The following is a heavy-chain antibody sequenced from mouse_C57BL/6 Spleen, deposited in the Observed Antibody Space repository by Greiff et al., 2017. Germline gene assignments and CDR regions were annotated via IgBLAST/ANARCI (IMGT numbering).Heavy chain of an antibody. D-gene: IGHD4-1*01. Sequence: QVQLQQPGAELVKPGASVKLSCKASGYTFTSYWMHWVKQRPGQGLEWIGMIHPNSGSTNYNEKFKSKATLTVDKSSSTAYMQLSSLTSEDSAVYDCAKRDWDGYFDVWGTGTTVTVSS. CDR2: IHPNSGST. J-gene: IGHJ1*03. V-gene: IGHV1-64*01. CDR1: GYTFTSYW. CDR3: AKRDWDGYFDV.